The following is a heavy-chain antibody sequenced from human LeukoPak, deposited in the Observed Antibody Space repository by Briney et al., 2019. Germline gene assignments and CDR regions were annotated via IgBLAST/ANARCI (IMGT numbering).Heavy chain of an antibody. J-gene: IGHJ6*03. CDR3: ARRRDETATAAGYYHMDV. V-gene: IGHV4-4*09. Sequence: PSETLSLTCTVSGASISSYYWSWFRRPPGKGLEWIAYIFPSGSINFNPSLKSRVSISVDGSKNNSSLDLGSVTAADTAVYYCARRRDETATAAGYYHMDVWGKGTTVTVSS. D-gene: IGHD3-22*01. CDR2: IFPSGSI. CDR1: GASISSYY.